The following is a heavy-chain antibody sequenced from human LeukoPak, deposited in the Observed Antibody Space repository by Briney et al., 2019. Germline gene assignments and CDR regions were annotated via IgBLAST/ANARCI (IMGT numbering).Heavy chain of an antibody. D-gene: IGHD3-22*01. CDR3: ARYYYDSSGYYPDY. V-gene: IGHV4-59*01. Sequence: SETLSLTCTVSGGSISSYYWSWIRQPPGKGLEWIGFIYYSGSTNYNPSLKSRVTISVDTSKNQFSLKLSSVTAADTAVYYCARYYYDSSGYYPDYWGQGTLVTVSS. CDR2: IYYSGST. J-gene: IGHJ4*02. CDR1: GGSISSYY.